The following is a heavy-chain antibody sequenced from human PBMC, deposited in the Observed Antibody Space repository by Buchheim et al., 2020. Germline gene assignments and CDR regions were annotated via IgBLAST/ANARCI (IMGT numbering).Heavy chain of an antibody. CDR3: AKDSSGFPWPPL. V-gene: IGHV3-23*01. Sequence: EVQLLESGGGLVQPGGSLRLSCTASRFTFSSYAMTWVRQAPGKGLEWVSGIIPGGGVTYYADSVRGRFTLSRDNSKNTLYLQMNNLRAEDTAIYYCAKDSSGFPWPPLWGQGTL. D-gene: IGHD3-22*01. CDR1: RFTFSSYA. J-gene: IGHJ4*02. CDR2: IIPGGGVT.